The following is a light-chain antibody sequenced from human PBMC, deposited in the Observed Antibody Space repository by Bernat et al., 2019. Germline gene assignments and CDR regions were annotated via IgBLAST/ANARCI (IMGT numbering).Light chain of an antibody. CDR3: SSYAGSNNWV. V-gene: IGLV2-11*01. CDR1: SSDVGDRNY. J-gene: IGLJ3*02. CDR2: DVS. Sequence: QSALTQPRSVSGSPGQSVTISCTGTSSDVGDRNYVSWYQHHPGQAPKFIIYDVSKRPSGVPDRFSGSKSGHTASLTISGLQAEDEADYYCSSYAGSNNWVFGGGTKLTV.